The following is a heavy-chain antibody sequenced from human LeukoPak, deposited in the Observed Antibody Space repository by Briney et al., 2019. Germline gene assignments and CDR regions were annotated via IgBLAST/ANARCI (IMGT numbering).Heavy chain of an antibody. D-gene: IGHD3-10*01. CDR3: ARGRRGNYGSATDRFDY. CDR2: IIPIFGTA. J-gene: IGHJ4*02. CDR1: GGTFSSYA. Sequence: SVKVSFKSSGGTFSSYAISWVRQAPGQGLEWMGGIIPIFGTANYAQKFQGRVTITADESTSTAYMELSSLRSEDTAVYYCARGRRGNYGSATDRFDYWGQGTLVTVSS. V-gene: IGHV1-69*13.